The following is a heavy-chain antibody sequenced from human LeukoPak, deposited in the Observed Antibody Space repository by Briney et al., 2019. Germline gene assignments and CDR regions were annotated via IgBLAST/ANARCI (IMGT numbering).Heavy chain of an antibody. Sequence: ASVKVSCKASGYTFTGYYMHWVRQAPGQGPEWMGRISPNSGGTNYAQKFQGRVTMTRDTSISTAYMELSRLRSDDTAVYYCARQNDYGDYFDYWGQGTLVTVSS. J-gene: IGHJ4*02. CDR1: GYTFTGYY. CDR3: ARQNDYGDYFDY. CDR2: ISPNSGGT. D-gene: IGHD4-17*01. V-gene: IGHV1-2*06.